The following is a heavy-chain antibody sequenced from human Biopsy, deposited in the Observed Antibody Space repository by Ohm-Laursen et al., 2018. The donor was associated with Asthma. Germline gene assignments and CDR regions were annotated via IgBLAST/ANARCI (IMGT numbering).Heavy chain of an antibody. D-gene: IGHD6-13*01. V-gene: IGHV3-30*18. J-gene: IGHJ4*02. CDR1: GFTFSNYV. CDR3: AKDRVAGRSYYFDY. CDR2: ILFDGRKI. Sequence: SLRLSCAASGFTFSNYVMNWVRQAPGKGLEWVAQILFDGRKINYPDSVKGRFTVSRDNSKNMVYLQINSLRPEDTAVYYCAKDRVAGRSYYFDYWGQGSLVSVSS.